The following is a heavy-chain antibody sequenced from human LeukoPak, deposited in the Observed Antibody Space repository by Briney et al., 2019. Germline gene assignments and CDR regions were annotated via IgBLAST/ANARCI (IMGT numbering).Heavy chain of an antibody. Sequence: SETLSLTCSVSGGSISSGSYYWSWIRQPAGKGLEWIGRIYTGGSTNYNPSLKSRVTISVDTSKNQFSLKLSSVTAADTAVYYCARDTWFGAGRTFDYWGQGTLVTVSS. CDR1: GGSISSGSYY. J-gene: IGHJ4*02. V-gene: IGHV4-61*02. D-gene: IGHD3-10*01. CDR2: IYTGGST. CDR3: ARDTWFGAGRTFDY.